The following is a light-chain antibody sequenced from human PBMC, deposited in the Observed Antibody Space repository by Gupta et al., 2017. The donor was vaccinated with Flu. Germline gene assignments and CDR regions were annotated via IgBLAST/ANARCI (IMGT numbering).Light chain of an antibody. J-gene: IGLJ1*01. V-gene: IGLV1-44*01. CDR3: ASWDHILNGFV. Sequence: QSVLTQPPSASGTPGQRVTLSCSGSSSHVGSHTINWYLQLPGASPKLFISGDLQRPSGVPDRFSASKSGTSASLSIIGLQSEDEADYYCASWDHILNGFVFGSGTTVTLL. CDR2: GDL. CDR1: SSHVGSHT.